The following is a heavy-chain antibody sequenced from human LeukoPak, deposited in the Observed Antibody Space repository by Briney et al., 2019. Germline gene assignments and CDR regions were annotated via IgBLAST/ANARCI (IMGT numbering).Heavy chain of an antibody. CDR3: AKVTTSYYYGMDV. J-gene: IGHJ6*02. Sequence: ASVKVSCTASGYTFTSYGISWVRQAPGQGLEWMGWISAYNGNTNYAQKLQGRVTMTTDTSTSTAYMELRSLRSDDTAVYYCAKVTTSYYYGMDVWGQGTTVTVSS. V-gene: IGHV1-18*01. D-gene: IGHD4-11*01. CDR2: ISAYNGNT. CDR1: GYTFTSYG.